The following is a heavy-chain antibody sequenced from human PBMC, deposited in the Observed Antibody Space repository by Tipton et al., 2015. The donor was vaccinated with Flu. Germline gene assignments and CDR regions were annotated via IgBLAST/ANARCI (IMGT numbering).Heavy chain of an antibody. CDR2: VYHGGTT. J-gene: IGHJ4*02. CDR3: ATTTYYYGSGSHDY. D-gene: IGHD3-10*01. CDR1: GYSISSRYY. V-gene: IGHV4-38-2*02. Sequence: TLSLTCTVSGYSISSRYYWGWIRQPPGKGLEWIGCVYHGGTTYYNPSLKSRVAISLDTFRNQFSLKLTSVTAADTAVYYCATTTYYYGSGSHDYWGQGTLVTVSP.